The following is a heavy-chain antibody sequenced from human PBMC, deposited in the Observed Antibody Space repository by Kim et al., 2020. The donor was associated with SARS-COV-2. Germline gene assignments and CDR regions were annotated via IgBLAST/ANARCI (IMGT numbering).Heavy chain of an antibody. J-gene: IGHJ4*02. CDR3: ARGVPSGGDY. Sequence: SETLSLTCTVSGGSISSSSYYWGWIRQPPGKGLEWIGSIYYSGSTYYNPSLKSRVTISVDTSKNQFSLKLSSVTAADTAVYYCARGVPSGGDYWGQGTLVTVSS. D-gene: IGHD2-15*01. CDR2: IYYSGST. CDR1: GGSISSSSYY. V-gene: IGHV4-39*07.